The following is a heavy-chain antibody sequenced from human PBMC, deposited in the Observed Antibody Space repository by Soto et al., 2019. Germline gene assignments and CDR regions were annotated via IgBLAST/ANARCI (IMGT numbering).Heavy chain of an antibody. V-gene: IGHV3-15*01. Sequence: GGSLRLSCAASGFSFSNAWMSWVRQAPGKGLEWVGRIKNRKDGETRDYAAPVKGRFTISRDDSRNTLYLQMNSLRTEDTAVYLCLTRPGRYEDYWDQGPQGTVSS. CDR2: IKNRKDGETR. CDR3: LTRPGRYEDY. J-gene: IGHJ4*02. CDR1: GFSFSNAW. D-gene: IGHD1-26*01.